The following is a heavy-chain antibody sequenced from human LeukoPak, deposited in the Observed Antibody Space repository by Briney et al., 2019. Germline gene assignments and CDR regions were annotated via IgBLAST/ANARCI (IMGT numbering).Heavy chain of an antibody. CDR1: GFTFSTYA. D-gene: IGHD4/OR15-4a*01. V-gene: IGHV3-21*01. J-gene: IGHJ4*02. CDR3: ARDPSNYYFDY. Sequence: NAGGSLRLSCAASGFTFSTYAMNWVRQAPGKGLEWVSSISSSSTYIYYADSVKGRFTISRDNAHNSLYLQMNSLRAEDTAVYYCARDPSNYYFDYWGQGTLVTVSS. CDR2: ISSSSTYI.